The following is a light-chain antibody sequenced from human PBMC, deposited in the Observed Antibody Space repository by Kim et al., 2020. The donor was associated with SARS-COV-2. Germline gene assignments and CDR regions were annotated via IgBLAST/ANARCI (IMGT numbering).Light chain of an antibody. CDR1: QSISTW. CDR3: QQYNSYSYT. Sequence: SASVGDRVTITCRASQSISTWWAWYQQKPGKAPKLLIYRASSLEGGVPSRFSGSGSGTEFTLTISSLQPDDFATYYCQQYNSYSYTFGQGTKLEI. V-gene: IGKV1-5*03. CDR2: RAS. J-gene: IGKJ2*01.